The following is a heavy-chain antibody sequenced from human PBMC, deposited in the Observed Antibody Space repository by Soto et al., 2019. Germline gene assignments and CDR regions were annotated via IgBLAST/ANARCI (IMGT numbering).Heavy chain of an antibody. Sequence: QVQLQESGPGLVKPSQTLSLTCTVSGGSISSGDYYWSWIRQPPGKGLEWIGYIYYSGSTYYNPSLKSRVTISVDTSKNQFSLKLSSVTAAVTAVYYWARGLWSGYYTGIYYFDYWGQGTLVTVSS. CDR2: IYYSGST. V-gene: IGHV4-30-4*01. CDR3: ARGLWSGYYTGIYYFDY. D-gene: IGHD3-3*01. J-gene: IGHJ4*02. CDR1: GGSISSGDYY.